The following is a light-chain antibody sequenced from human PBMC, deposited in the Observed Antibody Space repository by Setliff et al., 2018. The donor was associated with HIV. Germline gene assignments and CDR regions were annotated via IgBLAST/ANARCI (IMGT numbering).Light chain of an antibody. CDR1: SSDVGGYNY. CDR3: SSYTSRTPLYV. J-gene: IGLJ1*01. V-gene: IGLV2-14*03. Sequence: ALAQPASVSGSPGQSITISCTGTSSDVGGYNYVSWYQQHPGKAPQLIIYDVSNRPSGVSNRFSGSKSGNTASLTISGLQAEDEADYYCSSYTSRTPLYVFGTGTKV. CDR2: DVS.